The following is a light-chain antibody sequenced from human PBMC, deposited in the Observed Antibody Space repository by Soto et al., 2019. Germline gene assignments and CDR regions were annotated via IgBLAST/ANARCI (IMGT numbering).Light chain of an antibody. V-gene: IGLV2-14*01. CDR3: SSYTSSSTLI. Sequence: QSALTQPASVSGSPGQSITISCTGTSSDVGGYNYVSWYQQHPGKAPKLMIYDVSNRPSGVSNRFSGSKSGNTASLTISGLQAEDEADYYCSSYTSSSTLICGTGTNSPS. CDR1: SSDVGGYNY. J-gene: IGLJ1*01. CDR2: DVS.